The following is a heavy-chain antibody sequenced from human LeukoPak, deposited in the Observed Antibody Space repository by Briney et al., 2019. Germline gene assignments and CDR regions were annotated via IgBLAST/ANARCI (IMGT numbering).Heavy chain of an antibody. J-gene: IGHJ4*02. Sequence: GGSLRLSCAASGFTFSSYNMNWVRQAPGKGLEWVSSISSSSSYIYYADSVKGRFTISRDNAKNSLYLQMNSLRAEDTAVYYCASPYSSRWYELCYWGQGTLVTVSS. CDR2: ISSSSSYI. CDR1: GFTFSSYN. D-gene: IGHD6-13*01. V-gene: IGHV3-21*01. CDR3: ASPYSSRWYELCY.